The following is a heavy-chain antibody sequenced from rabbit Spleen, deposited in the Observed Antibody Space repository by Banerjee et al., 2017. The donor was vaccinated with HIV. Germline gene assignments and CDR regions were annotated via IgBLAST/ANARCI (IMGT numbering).Heavy chain of an antibody. Sequence: QEQLEESGGGLVKPEGSLTLTCKASGFSFSDRDVMCWVRQAPGKGLEWIACINTATGKAVYARWAKGRFTSSKTSSTTVTLRMTSLTAADAATYFCGRGINGRGGGVPDYFTLWGPGTLVTVS. V-gene: IGHV1S45*01. CDR1: GFSFSDRDV. CDR2: INTATGKA. CDR3: GRGINGRGGGVPDYFTL. J-gene: IGHJ4*01. D-gene: IGHD1-1*01.